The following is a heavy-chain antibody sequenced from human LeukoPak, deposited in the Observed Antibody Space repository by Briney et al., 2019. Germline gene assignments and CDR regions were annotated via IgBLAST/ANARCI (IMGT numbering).Heavy chain of an antibody. CDR1: GFTFSSYA. Sequence: GGSLRLSCAVSGFTFSSYAMSWVRQAPGKGLEWVSAISGSGGSTYYADSAKGRLTISRDNSKNTLYLQMNSLRAEDTAVYYCAKASSSWYGVSEYWGQGTLVTVSS. CDR2: ISGSGGST. V-gene: IGHV3-23*01. CDR3: AKASSSWYGVSEY. J-gene: IGHJ4*02. D-gene: IGHD6-13*01.